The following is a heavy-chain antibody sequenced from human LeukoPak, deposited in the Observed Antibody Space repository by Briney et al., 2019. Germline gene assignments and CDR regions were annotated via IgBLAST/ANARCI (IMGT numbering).Heavy chain of an antibody. V-gene: IGHV3-43*02. Sequence: GGSLRLSCAASGFSLRSSEMNWVRQAPGKGPEWVAHINSADNVEYYTDSVKGRFTISRDNSKSSLFLQMNSLRTEDTALYYCARDHVYGGADYWGQGTLVTVSS. D-gene: IGHD5/OR15-5a*01. J-gene: IGHJ4*02. CDR3: ARDHVYGGADY. CDR1: GFSLRSSE. CDR2: INSADNVE.